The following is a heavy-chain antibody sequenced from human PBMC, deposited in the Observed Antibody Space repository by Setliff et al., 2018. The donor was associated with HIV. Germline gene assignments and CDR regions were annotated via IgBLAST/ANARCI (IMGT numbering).Heavy chain of an antibody. CDR1: GYTFTSYG. Sequence: SVKVSCKASGYTFTSYGFNWVRQAPGQGLEWMGGIIPMFGTTNYAQKFQGRVTITADESTSTVYMELTSLRFEDTAVYYCARVGEMATIGYSYYYMDVWGKGTTVTVSS. CDR3: ARVGEMATIGYSYYYMDV. J-gene: IGHJ6*03. D-gene: IGHD5-12*01. V-gene: IGHV1-69*13. CDR2: IIPMFGTT.